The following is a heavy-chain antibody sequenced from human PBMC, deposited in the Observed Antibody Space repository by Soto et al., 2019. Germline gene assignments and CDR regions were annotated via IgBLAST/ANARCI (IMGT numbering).Heavy chain of an antibody. CDR1: GGSISRGDYY. V-gene: IGHV4-30-4*01. Sequence: SEKLSLTYTVSGGSISRGDYYWSWIRQPPGKGLEWIGYIYYSGSTYYNPSLKSRVTISVDTSKNQFSLKLSSVTAADTAVYYCARDRLLERTTGYYYAMDAWGQGAPVTVSS. CDR3: ARDRLLERTTGYYYAMDA. J-gene: IGHJ6*02. CDR2: IYYSGST. D-gene: IGHD1-1*01.